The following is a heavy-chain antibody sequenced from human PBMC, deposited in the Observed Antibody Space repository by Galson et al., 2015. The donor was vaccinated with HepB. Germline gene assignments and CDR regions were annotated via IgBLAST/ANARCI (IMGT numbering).Heavy chain of an antibody. V-gene: IGHV1-18*01. Sequence: SVKVSCKASGYTFTSYGISWVRQAPGQGLEWMGWISAYNGSTNYAQKLQGRVTMTTDTSTSTAYMELRSLRSDDTAVYYCARGEAVAGRHFGFDYWGQGTLVTVSS. D-gene: IGHD6-19*01. CDR2: ISAYNGST. CDR3: ARGEAVAGRHFGFDY. J-gene: IGHJ4*02. CDR1: GYTFTSYG.